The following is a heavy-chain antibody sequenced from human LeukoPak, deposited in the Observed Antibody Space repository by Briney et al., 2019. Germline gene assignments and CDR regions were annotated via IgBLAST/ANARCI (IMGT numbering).Heavy chain of an antibody. Sequence: PGGSLRLSCAASGFTFSSYSMNWVRQAPGKGLEWVSSISSSSSCIYYADSVKGRFTISRDNAKNSLYLQMNGLRAEDTAVYYCARDYGGTNFDYWGQGTLVTVSS. CDR2: ISSSSSCI. D-gene: IGHD4-23*01. CDR3: ARDYGGTNFDY. V-gene: IGHV3-21*01. CDR1: GFTFSSYS. J-gene: IGHJ4*02.